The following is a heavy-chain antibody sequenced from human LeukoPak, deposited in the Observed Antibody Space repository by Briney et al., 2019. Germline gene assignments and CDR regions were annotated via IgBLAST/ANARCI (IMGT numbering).Heavy chain of an antibody. CDR3: ARLSGSYYTYYFDY. Sequence: ASVKVSCKASGYTFTSYGISWVRQAPGQGLEWMGRISAYNGNTNYAQKLQGRVTMTTDTSTSTAYMELRSLRSDDTAVYYCARLSGSYYTYYFDYWGQGTLVTVSS. CDR1: GYTFTSYG. CDR2: ISAYNGNT. D-gene: IGHD1-26*01. J-gene: IGHJ4*02. V-gene: IGHV1-18*01.